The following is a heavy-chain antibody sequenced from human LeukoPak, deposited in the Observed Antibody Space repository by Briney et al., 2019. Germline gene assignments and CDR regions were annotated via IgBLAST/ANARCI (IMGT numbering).Heavy chain of an antibody. V-gene: IGHV3-74*01. J-gene: IGHJ4*02. CDR3: AKDPTHFRVWDDYDTNILSH. CDR2: INGDGSST. D-gene: IGHD4/OR15-4a*01. CDR1: GFTFSSYW. Sequence: PGGSLRLSCAASGFTFSSYWMHWVRQAPGKGLVWVSRINGDGSSTSYADSVKGRFTISRDNSKNTLYLQMNSLRADDTAVYYCAKDPTHFRVWDDYDTNILSHWGQGTLVTVSS.